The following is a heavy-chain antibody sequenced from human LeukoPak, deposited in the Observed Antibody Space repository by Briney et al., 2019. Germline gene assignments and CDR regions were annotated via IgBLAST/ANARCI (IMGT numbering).Heavy chain of an antibody. J-gene: IGHJ4*02. CDR3: ASQTVDTAMVTFL. CDR1: GYTFTSYY. Sequence: ASVKVSCKASGYTFTSYYMHWVRQAPGQGLEWMGIINPSGGSTSYAQKFQGRVTMTRDTSTSTVYMELSSLRSEDTAVYYCASQTVDTAMVTFLWGQGTLVTVSS. V-gene: IGHV1-46*01. D-gene: IGHD5-18*01. CDR2: INPSGGST.